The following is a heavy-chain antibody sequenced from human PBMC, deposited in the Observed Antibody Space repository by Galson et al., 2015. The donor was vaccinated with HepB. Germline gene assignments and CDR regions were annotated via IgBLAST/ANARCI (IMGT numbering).Heavy chain of an antibody. V-gene: IGHV4-34*01. CDR3: ARAFLSGGSSSVGTDY. CDR1: GGSFSGYY. D-gene: IGHD6-6*01. Sequence: LSLTCAVYGGSFSGYYWSWIRQPPGKGLEWIGEINHSGSTNYNPSLKSRVTISVDTSKNQFSLKLSSVTAADTAVYYCARAFLSGGSSSVGTDYWGQGTLVTVSS. J-gene: IGHJ4*02. CDR2: INHSGST.